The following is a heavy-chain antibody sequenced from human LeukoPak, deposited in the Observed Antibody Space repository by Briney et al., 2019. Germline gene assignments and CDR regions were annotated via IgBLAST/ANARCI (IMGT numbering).Heavy chain of an antibody. D-gene: IGHD3-3*01. CDR2: INHSGST. V-gene: IGHV4-34*01. CDR1: GFTFSSYW. Sequence: PGGSLRLSCAASGFTFSSYWMSWVRQAPGKGLEWIGEINHSGSTNYNPSLKSRVTISVDTSKNQFSLKLSSVTAADTAVYYCARRVTIFGVVIMDAFDIWGQGTMVTVSS. J-gene: IGHJ3*02. CDR3: ARRVTIFGVVIMDAFDI.